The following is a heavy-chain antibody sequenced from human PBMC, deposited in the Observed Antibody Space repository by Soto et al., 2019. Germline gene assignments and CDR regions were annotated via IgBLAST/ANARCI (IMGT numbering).Heavy chain of an antibody. V-gene: IGHV4-30-4*01. CDR2: IHNSGSP. D-gene: IGHD6-19*01. J-gene: IGHJ4*02. CDR1: GGSISSGDYY. Sequence: SETLSLTCTVSGGSISSGDYYWSWIRQSPGKGLEWIGHIHNSGSPYNNPSLKSRVTISADTSMNQFSLKLTSVTAADTAVYYCVRHAQWLIRAYWGQGSLVTVSS. CDR3: VRHAQWLIRAY.